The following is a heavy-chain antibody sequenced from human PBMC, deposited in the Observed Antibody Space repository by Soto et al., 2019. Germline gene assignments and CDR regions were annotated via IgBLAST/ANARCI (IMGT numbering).Heavy chain of an antibody. Sequence: PSETLSLTCTVSGGSISSGGYYWSWIRQHPGKGLEWIGYIYYSGSTNYNPSLKSRVTISVDTSKNQFSLKLSSVTAADTAVYYCARLRTYYDAFDIWGQGTMVTVSS. D-gene: IGHD3-10*01. V-gene: IGHV4-61*08. CDR1: GGSISSGGYY. CDR3: ARLRTYYDAFDI. J-gene: IGHJ3*02. CDR2: IYYSGST.